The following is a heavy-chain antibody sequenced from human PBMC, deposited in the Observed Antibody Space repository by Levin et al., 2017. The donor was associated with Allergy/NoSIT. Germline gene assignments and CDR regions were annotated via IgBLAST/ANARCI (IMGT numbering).Heavy chain of an antibody. CDR2: ISGSGDDA. CDR1: GFTFSSYA. CDR3: AKSSGWQPSDY. D-gene: IGHD6-25*01. J-gene: IGHJ4*02. Sequence: LSLTCAASGFTFSSYAMNWVRQAPGKGLEWVSSISGSGDDAYYADSVKGRFTISRDNSKKTVYLQMNSLRVEDTAVYYCAKSSGWQPSDYWGQGTLVTVSS. V-gene: IGHV3-23*01.